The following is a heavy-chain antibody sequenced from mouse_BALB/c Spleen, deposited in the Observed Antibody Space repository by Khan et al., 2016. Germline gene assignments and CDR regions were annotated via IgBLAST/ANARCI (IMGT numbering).Heavy chain of an antibody. J-gene: IGHJ4*01. Sequence: EVQLQESGPGLVKPSQSLSLTCTVTGYSITSDYAWNWIRQFPGNKLEWMGYISCSGSTSYNPSLKSRISITRDTSKNQFFLQLNSVTTEDTATYYCASYYGNYYAMDYWGQGTSVTVSS. V-gene: IGHV3-2*02. D-gene: IGHD2-1*01. CDR1: GYSITSDYA. CDR3: ASYYGNYYAMDY. CDR2: ISCSGST.